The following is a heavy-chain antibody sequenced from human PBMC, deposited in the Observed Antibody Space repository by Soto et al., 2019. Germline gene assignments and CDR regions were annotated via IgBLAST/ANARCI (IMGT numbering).Heavy chain of an antibody. CDR3: ARVVESMPEAFDI. CDR2: IIPILGIA. Sequence: WASVKVSCKASGGTFSSYTISWVRQAPGQGLEWMGRIIPILGIANYAQKFQGRVTITADKSTSTAYMELSSLRSEDTAVYYCARVVESMPEAFDIWGQGTMVTVSS. J-gene: IGHJ3*02. D-gene: IGHD2-2*01. CDR1: GGTFSSYT. V-gene: IGHV1-69*02.